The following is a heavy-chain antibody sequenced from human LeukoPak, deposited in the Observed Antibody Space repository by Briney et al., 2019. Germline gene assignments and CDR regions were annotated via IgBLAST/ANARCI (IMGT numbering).Heavy chain of an antibody. V-gene: IGHV4-34*01. CDR1: GGSFSGYY. D-gene: IGHD1-14*01. CDR3: ARGRRARNWFDP. Sequence: SETLSLTCAVYGGSFSGYYWSWIRQPPGKGLEWIGEINHSGSTNYNLSLKSRVTISVDTSKNQFSLKLSSVTAADTAVYYCARGRRARNWFDPWGQGTLVTVSS. CDR2: INHSGST. J-gene: IGHJ5*02.